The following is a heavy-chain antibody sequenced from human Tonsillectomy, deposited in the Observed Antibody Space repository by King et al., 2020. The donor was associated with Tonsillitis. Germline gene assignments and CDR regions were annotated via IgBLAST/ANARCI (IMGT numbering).Heavy chain of an antibody. CDR1: GFSLSTSGMR. CDR3: ARMGGSYYYYYMDV. V-gene: IGHV2-70*04. CDR2: IDWVDDK. D-gene: IGHD3-16*01. Sequence: TLKESGPALVKPTQTLTLTCTFSGFSLSTSGMRVSWIRQPPWKALEWLARIDWVDDKFYRTSLKTRLTISKDTSKNQVVLTMTNMDPVDTATYYCARMGGSYYYYYMDVWGKGTTVTVSS. J-gene: IGHJ6*03.